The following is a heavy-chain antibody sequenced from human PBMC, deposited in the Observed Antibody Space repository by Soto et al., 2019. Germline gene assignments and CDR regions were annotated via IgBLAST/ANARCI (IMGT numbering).Heavy chain of an antibody. V-gene: IGHV3-23*01. CDR1: GFTFRSYA. J-gene: IGHJ2*01. CDR3: AKEPVGPDWYFDL. CDR2: ISGSGIST. Sequence: DVQLLESGGGLVPPVGSLRLSCAASGFTFRSYAMSCVRQAPGKGLEWVSGISGSGISTHYADSVKGRFTGSRDNSKNTLYLQMNSLRAEDTAVYNCAKEPVGPDWYFDLWGRGTLVTVSS.